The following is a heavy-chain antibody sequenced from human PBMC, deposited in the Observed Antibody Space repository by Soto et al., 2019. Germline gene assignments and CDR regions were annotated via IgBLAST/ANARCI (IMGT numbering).Heavy chain of an antibody. CDR3: ARVGAANGIPDY. J-gene: IGHJ4*02. Sequence: QVQLVESGGGVVQPGRSLRLSCAASGFTFSSYAMHWVRQAPGKGLEWVAVISYDGSNKYYADSVKGRFTISRDNSTNTLYMQMNSMRAEDTDVYYCARVGAANGIPDYRGQGTLVNVSS. D-gene: IGHD1-20*01. CDR1: GFTFSSYA. V-gene: IGHV3-30-3*01. CDR2: ISYDGSNK.